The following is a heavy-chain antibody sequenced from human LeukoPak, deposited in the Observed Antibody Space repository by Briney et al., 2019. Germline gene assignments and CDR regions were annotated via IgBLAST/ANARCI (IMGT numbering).Heavy chain of an antibody. J-gene: IGHJ3*02. CDR3: AMGRELLPLDVFDI. Sequence: PVKVSCTASGYMFTTYAITWVRQAPGQGVEWMGWISFYNGDTNYAQKLQGRVSMTKHTTTSTAYMELRSVRSDDTAVYYFAMGRELLPLDVFDIWGQGTMVTVSP. V-gene: IGHV1-18*01. CDR1: GYMFTTYA. CDR2: ISFYNGDT. D-gene: IGHD1-26*01.